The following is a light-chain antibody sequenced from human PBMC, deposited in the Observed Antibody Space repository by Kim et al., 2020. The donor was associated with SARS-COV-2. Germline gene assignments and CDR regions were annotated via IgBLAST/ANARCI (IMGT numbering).Light chain of an antibody. CDR2: GAS. V-gene: IGKV3-15*01. CDR1: QSVRNN. CDR3: QQYNNWPPFT. Sequence: EIVMTQSPATLSVSPGERATLSCRASQSVRNNLAWYQQTPGQAPRLLNYGASTRATGIPARFSGSGSGTEFTLIISSLQSEDFAVYYCQQYNNWPPFTFGQGTKLEI. J-gene: IGKJ2*01.